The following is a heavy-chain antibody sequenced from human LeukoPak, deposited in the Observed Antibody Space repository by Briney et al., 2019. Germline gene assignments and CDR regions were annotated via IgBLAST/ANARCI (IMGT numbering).Heavy chain of an antibody. V-gene: IGHV4-59*02. CDR2: IYHSGST. CDR1: GGSVSSYY. J-gene: IGHJ4*02. D-gene: IGHD6-13*01. Sequence: SETLSLTCTVSGGSVSSYYWSWIRQPPGKGLEWIAYIYHSGSTNYNPSLKSRVTMSVDTSKNQFSLKLSSVTAADTAMYYCARVMTSRGAAAGGFPDYWAREPWSPSPQ. CDR3: ARVMTSRGAAAGGFPDY.